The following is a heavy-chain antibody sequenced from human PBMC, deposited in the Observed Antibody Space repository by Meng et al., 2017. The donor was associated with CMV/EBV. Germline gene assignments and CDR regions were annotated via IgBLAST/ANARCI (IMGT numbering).Heavy chain of an antibody. CDR1: GGSISSYY. J-gene: IGHJ6*02. CDR3: AKDGYCSSTSCQDYYYYGMDV. V-gene: IGHV4-59*01. CDR2: IYYSGST. Sequence: SETLSLTCTVSGGSISSYYWSWIRQPPGKGLEWIGYIYYSGSTNYNPSLKSRVTISVDTSKNQFSLKLSSVTAADTAVYYCAKDGYCSSTSCQDYYYYGMDVWGQGTTVTVSS. D-gene: IGHD2-2*03.